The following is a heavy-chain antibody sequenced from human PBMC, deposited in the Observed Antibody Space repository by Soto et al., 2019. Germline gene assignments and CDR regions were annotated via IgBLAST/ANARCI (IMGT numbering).Heavy chain of an antibody. CDR1: GYSFTSYG. CDR2: IYPGDSDT. D-gene: IGHD3-16*01. Sequence: PGEPLQICCNGSGYSFTSYGIGWMRQMPGKGLEWMGIIYPGDSDTRYSPSFQGQVTISADKSISTAYLQWSSLKASDTAMYYCARRGYVDYYGMDVWGQGTTVTVSS. CDR3: ARRGYVDYYGMDV. J-gene: IGHJ6*02. V-gene: IGHV5-51*01.